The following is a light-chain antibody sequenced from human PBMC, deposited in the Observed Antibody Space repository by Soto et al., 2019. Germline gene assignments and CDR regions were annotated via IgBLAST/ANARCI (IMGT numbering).Light chain of an antibody. V-gene: IGKV3-20*01. Sequence: EIVLTQSPDTLSLSPWERATLSCRASQDVTSTYLAWYQQKPGQAPRLLIYGASGRARGIAERFTGSGSGTDFTLTISRLEPEDFAVYYCQQYGSSPQTFGQGTKVDIK. CDR1: QDVTSTY. CDR2: GAS. J-gene: IGKJ1*01. CDR3: QQYGSSPQT.